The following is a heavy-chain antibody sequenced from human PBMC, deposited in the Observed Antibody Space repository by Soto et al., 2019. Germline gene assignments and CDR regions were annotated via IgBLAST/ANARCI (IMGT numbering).Heavy chain of an antibody. Sequence: EVQLVESGGGLVKPGGSLRLSCAASGFTFSSYSMNWVRQAPGKGLEWVSSISSSSSYIYYADSVKGRFTISRDNAKNSLYLQMNSLRAEDTAVYYCARDLRPPMGIRNFDYWGQGTLVTVSS. CDR2: ISSSSSYI. CDR3: ARDLRPPMGIRNFDY. J-gene: IGHJ4*02. D-gene: IGHD7-27*01. CDR1: GFTFSSYS. V-gene: IGHV3-21*01.